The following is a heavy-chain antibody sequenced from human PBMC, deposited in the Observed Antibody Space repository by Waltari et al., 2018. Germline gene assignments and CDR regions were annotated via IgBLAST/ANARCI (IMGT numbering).Heavy chain of an antibody. V-gene: IGHV4-61*09. CDR2: IDSSGST. CDR3: ARSDVVVAPARNNYYFPMEV. J-gene: IGHJ6*03. Sequence: QLQLQQSGPGLVKPSQTLSLACSLSGDSIICSYYSIWVRQTAGEGLEWLGYIDSSGSTKYNPSLQSRATISIVNKTQFSLKLAAVTAADTAVYYCARSDVVVAPARNNYYFPMEVWGQGTTVTVSS. CDR1: GDSIICSYY. D-gene: IGHD2-21*01.